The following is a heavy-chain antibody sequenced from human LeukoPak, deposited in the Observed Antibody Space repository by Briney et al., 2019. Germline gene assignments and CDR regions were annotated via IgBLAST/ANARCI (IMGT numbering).Heavy chain of an antibody. D-gene: IGHD1-14*01. CDR3: AKIRGTPDYYYYMDV. V-gene: IGHV3-23*01. CDR1: GFTFSSYA. Sequence: GGSLRLSCAASGFTFSSYAMSWVRQAPGRGLEWVSAISGSGGSTYYADSVKGRFTISRDNSKNTLYLQMNSLRAEDTAVYYCAKIRGTPDYYYYMDVWGKGTTVTVSS. CDR2: ISGSGGST. J-gene: IGHJ6*03.